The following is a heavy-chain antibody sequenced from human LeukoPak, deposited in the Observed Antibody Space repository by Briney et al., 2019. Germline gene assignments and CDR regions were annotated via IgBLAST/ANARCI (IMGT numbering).Heavy chain of an antibody. CDR3: ARGTDYGDSWGYYYMDV. Sequence: ASVKVSCKASGYTFTSYDINRVRQATGQGLEWMGWMNPNSGNTGYAQKFQGRVTITRNTSISTAYMELSSLRSEDTAVYYCARGTDYGDSWGYYYMDVWGKGTTVTVSS. D-gene: IGHD4-17*01. CDR1: GYTFTSYD. V-gene: IGHV1-8*03. CDR2: MNPNSGNT. J-gene: IGHJ6*03.